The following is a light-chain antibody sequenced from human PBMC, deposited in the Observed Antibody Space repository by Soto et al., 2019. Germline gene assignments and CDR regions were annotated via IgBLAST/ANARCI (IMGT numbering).Light chain of an antibody. J-gene: IGLJ1*01. Sequence: QSVLTQPPSVSSAPGQTVTMSCAGGSSNLGNYYVSWHQQLPGTAPKLLIYENDKRPSGIPDRFSGSKSGTSATLGITGLQTGDEADYYCGTWDSSLSIFVFGTGTKVTVL. CDR2: END. CDR3: GTWDSSLSIFV. V-gene: IGLV1-51*02. CDR1: SSNLGNYY.